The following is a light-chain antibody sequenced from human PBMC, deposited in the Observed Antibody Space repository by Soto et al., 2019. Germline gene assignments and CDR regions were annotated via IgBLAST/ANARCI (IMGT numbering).Light chain of an antibody. CDR3: QQYVSSPPT. Sequence: EIVLTQSPATLSLSPGERATLSCRASQSVSSYLIWYQQKPGQAPRLLIYDVSNRATGIPARFSGSGSGTDFTLTINRLEPEDFAVYYCQQYVSSPPTFGQGTKVDIK. CDR2: DVS. CDR1: QSVSSY. V-gene: IGKV3-11*01. J-gene: IGKJ1*01.